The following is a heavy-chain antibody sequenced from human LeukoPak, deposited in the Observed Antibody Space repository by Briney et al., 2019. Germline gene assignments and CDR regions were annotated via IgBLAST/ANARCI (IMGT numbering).Heavy chain of an antibody. V-gene: IGHV4-39*07. D-gene: IGHD1-26*01. CDR2: IYHSGST. J-gene: IGHJ4*02. Sequence: PSQTLSLTCTVSGGSISSGSYYWGWIRQPPGKGLEWIGSIYHSGSTYYNPSLKSRVTISVDTSKNQFSLKLSSVTAADTAVYYCARYGSGDDVLGPDYWGQGTLVTVSS. CDR3: ARYGSGDDVLGPDY. CDR1: GGSISSGSYY.